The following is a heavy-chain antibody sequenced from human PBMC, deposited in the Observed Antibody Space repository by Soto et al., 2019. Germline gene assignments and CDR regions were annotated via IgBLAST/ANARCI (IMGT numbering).Heavy chain of an antibody. J-gene: IGHJ4*02. Sequence: ASVKVSCKVSGYTLTELSMHWVRQAPGKGLEWMGGFDPEDGETIYAQKFQGRVTMTEDTSTDTAYMELSSLRSEDTAVYYCATFLYGDYVFDYWGQGTLVTVSS. V-gene: IGHV1-24*01. CDR3: ATFLYGDYVFDY. CDR1: GYTLTELS. CDR2: FDPEDGET. D-gene: IGHD4-17*01.